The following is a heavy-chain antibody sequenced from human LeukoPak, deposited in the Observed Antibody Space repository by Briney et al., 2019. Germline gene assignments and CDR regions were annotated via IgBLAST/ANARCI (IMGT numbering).Heavy chain of an antibody. CDR2: IYHSGST. V-gene: IGHV4-4*02. CDR3: ARVVGATAHWFDP. Sequence: SGTLSLTCAVSGVSISSSNWWSWVRQPPGKGLEWIGEIYHSGSTNYNPSLKSRVTISVDKSKNQFSLKLSSVTAADTAVYYCARVVGATAHWFDPWGQGTLVTVSS. CDR1: GVSISSSNW. J-gene: IGHJ5*02. D-gene: IGHD1-26*01.